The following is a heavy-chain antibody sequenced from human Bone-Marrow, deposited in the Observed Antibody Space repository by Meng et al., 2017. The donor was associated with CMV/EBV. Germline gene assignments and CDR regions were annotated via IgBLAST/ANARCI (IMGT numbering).Heavy chain of an antibody. V-gene: IGHV1-69*05. D-gene: IGHD6-19*01. CDR3: ASGNYQSRVAVAGTTNWFDP. J-gene: IGHJ5*02. CDR1: GGTFSSYA. CDR2: IIPIFGTA. Sequence: SVKVSCKASGGTFSSYAISWVRQAPGQGLEWMGGIIPIFGTANYAQKFQGRVTITTDESTSTAYMELSSLSSEDTAVYYCASGNYQSRVAVAGTTNWFDPWGQGTLVTVSS.